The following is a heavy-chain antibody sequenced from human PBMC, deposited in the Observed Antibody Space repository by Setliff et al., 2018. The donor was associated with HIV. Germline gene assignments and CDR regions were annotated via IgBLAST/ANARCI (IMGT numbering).Heavy chain of an antibody. V-gene: IGHV1-3*01. CDR2: INAGNGNT. D-gene: IGHD6-19*01. Sequence: ASVKVSCKASGYTFTDYTIHWVRQAPGQRLEWMGWINAGNGNTNYAQKLQGRVTMTTDTSTSTAYMELRSLRSDDTAAYYCARGHSSGWYEGRYWGQGTLVTVSS. J-gene: IGHJ4*02. CDR1: GYTFTDYT. CDR3: ARGHSSGWYEGRY.